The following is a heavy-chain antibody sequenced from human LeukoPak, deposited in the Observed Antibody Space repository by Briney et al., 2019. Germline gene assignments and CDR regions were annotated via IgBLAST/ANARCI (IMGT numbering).Heavy chain of an antibody. CDR2: MNPNSGNT. CDR3: AKGGVGVTPEFDY. V-gene: IGHV1-8*01. J-gene: IGHJ4*02. Sequence: ASVKVSCKASGYTFTNYDINWVRQATGQGLEWMGWMNPNSGNTGSAQKFQGRVSMTRNTSISTAYMELSSLRSEDTAVYYCAKGGVGVTPEFDYWGQETLVTVSS. D-gene: IGHD1-26*01. CDR1: GYTFTNYD.